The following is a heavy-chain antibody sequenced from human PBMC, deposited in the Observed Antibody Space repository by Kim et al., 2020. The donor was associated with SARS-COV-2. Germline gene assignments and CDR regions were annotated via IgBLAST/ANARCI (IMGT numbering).Heavy chain of an antibody. CDR3: AKDPDSSGYYYVGNWFDP. D-gene: IGHD3-22*01. Sequence: GGSLRLSCAASGFTFSSYAMSWVRQAPGKGLEWVSAISGSGGSTYYADSVKGRFTISRDNSKSTLYLQMNSLRAEDTAVYYCAKDPDSSGYYYVGNWFDPWGQGTLVTVSS. CDR2: ISGSGGST. J-gene: IGHJ5*02. CDR1: GFTFSSYA. V-gene: IGHV3-23*01.